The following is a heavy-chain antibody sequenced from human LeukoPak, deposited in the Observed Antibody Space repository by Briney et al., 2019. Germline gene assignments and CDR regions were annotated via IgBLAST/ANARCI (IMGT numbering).Heavy chain of an antibody. D-gene: IGHD6-13*01. CDR1: RFTFSSYS. Sequence: GGSLRLSCAASRFTFSSYSMNWVRQAPGKGLEWVSVVSAAASTSYADSVKGRFTISRDNSQNTLYLQMNSLRAEDAAVYYCAKGTEYSSSWYKEALDYWGQGALVTVSS. V-gene: IGHV3-23*01. CDR3: AKGTEYSSSWYKEALDY. J-gene: IGHJ4*02. CDR2: VSAAAST.